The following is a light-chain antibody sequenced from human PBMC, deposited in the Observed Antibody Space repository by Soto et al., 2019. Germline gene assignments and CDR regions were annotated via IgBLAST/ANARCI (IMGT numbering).Light chain of an antibody. CDR2: VAS. J-gene: IGKJ1*01. V-gene: IGKV3-20*01. CDR3: QQYSRSPPRWT. CDR1: QSVSSSF. Sequence: ESVFTQSPRTLSLSPGERASPSCRASQSVSSSFLAWDQQRAGQAPRLRIYVASNTAPGIPDRVSGSGPGTDFTLTINRLEPEDVAVFYCQQYSRSPPRWTFGQGTKVDI.